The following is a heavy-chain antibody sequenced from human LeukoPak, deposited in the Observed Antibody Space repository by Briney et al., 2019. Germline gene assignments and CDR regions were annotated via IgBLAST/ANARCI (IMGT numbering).Heavy chain of an antibody. V-gene: IGHV3-23*01. CDR2: ISGSGGST. CDR3: ARGTRGSSSWDDAFDI. D-gene: IGHD6-13*01. Sequence: GGSLRLSCAASGFTFSSYAMSWVRQAPGKGLEWVSAISGSGGSTYYADSVKGRFTISRDNSKNTLYLQMNSLRAEDTAVYYCARGTRGSSSWDDAFDIWGQGTMVTVSS. CDR1: GFTFSSYA. J-gene: IGHJ3*02.